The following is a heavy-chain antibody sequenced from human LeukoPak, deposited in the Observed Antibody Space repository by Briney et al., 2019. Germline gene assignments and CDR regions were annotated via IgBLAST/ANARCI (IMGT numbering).Heavy chain of an antibody. CDR2: INHSGST. CDR3: ARETRLLPRVDI. J-gene: IGHJ3*02. CDR1: GYSISSGYY. V-gene: IGHV4-38-2*02. D-gene: IGHD3-22*01. Sequence: SETLSLTCTVSGYSISSGYYWTWIRPPPGKGLEWVGEINHSGSTNYNPSLKSRVTISLDTSKTRFSLKLSSVTAADTAVYYCARETRLLPRVDIWGQGTRVTVSS.